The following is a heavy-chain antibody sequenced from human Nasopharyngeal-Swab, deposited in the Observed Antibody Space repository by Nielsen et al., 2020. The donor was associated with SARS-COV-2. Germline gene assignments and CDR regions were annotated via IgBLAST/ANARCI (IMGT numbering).Heavy chain of an antibody. Sequence: GGSLRLSCKGSGYSFTSYWISWVRQMPGKGLEWMGRIDPSDSYTNYSPSLQGHVTISADKSISTAYLQWSSLKASDTAMYYCARQCSLFGSKGHVNDYWGQGTLVTVSS. CDR1: GYSFTSYW. J-gene: IGHJ4*02. D-gene: IGHD3-10*02. CDR3: ARQCSLFGSKGHVNDY. CDR2: IDPSDSYT. V-gene: IGHV5-10-1*01.